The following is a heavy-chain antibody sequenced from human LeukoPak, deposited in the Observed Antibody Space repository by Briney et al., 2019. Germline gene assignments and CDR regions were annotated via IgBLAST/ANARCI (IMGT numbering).Heavy chain of an antibody. V-gene: IGHV3-7*04. Sequence: GGSLRLSCAASGFTVNSNYMSWVRQAPGKGLEWVANIKQDGSEKYYVDSVKGRFTISRDNAKNSLYLQMNSLRAEDTAVYYCARRTPITMVRGVIPLYYFDYWGQGTLVTVSS. D-gene: IGHD3-10*01. CDR1: GFTVNSNY. CDR2: IKQDGSEK. J-gene: IGHJ4*02. CDR3: ARRTPITMVRGVIPLYYFDY.